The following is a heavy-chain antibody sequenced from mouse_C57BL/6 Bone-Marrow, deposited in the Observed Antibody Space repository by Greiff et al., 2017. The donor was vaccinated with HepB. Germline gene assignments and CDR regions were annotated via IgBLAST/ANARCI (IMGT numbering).Heavy chain of an antibody. V-gene: IGHV2-5*01. J-gene: IGHJ4*01. D-gene: IGHD4-1*01. CDR3: AKNSFPTGPYYAMDY. Sequence: QVQLQQSGPGLVQPSQSLSITCKVSGFSLTSYGVHWVRQSPGKGLEWLGVIWRGGSTDYNAAFMSRLGITKDNSKSQVFFKMNSLQADDNAIYYCAKNSFPTGPYYAMDYWGQGTSVTVSS. CDR2: IWRGGST. CDR1: GFSLTSYG.